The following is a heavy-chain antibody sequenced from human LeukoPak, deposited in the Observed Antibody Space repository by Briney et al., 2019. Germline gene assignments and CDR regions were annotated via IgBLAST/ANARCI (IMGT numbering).Heavy chain of an antibody. Sequence: GRSLRLSCAASGFTFDDYAMHWVRQAPGKGLEWVSGISWNSGSIGYADSVKGRFTISRDNAKNSLYLQMNSLRAEDTAVYYCARGNSSGWYPRGYYFDYWGQGTLVTVSS. CDR2: ISWNSGSI. J-gene: IGHJ4*02. CDR1: GFTFDDYA. D-gene: IGHD6-19*01. V-gene: IGHV3-9*01. CDR3: ARGNSSGWYPRGYYFDY.